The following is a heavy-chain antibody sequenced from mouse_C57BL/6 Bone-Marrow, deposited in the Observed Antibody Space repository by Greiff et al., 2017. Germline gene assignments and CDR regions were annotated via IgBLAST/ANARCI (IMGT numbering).Heavy chain of an antibody. D-gene: IGHD2-4*01. V-gene: IGHV1-19*01. CDR3: ARAGLRFDY. J-gene: IGHJ2*01. Sequence: EVQLQQSGPVLVKPGASVKMSCKASGYTFTDYYMNWVKQSHGKSLEWIGVINPYNGGTSYNQKFKGKATLTVDKSSSTAYMELNSLTSEDSAVXYCARAGLRFDYWGQGTTLTVSS. CDR1: GYTFTDYY. CDR2: INPYNGGT.